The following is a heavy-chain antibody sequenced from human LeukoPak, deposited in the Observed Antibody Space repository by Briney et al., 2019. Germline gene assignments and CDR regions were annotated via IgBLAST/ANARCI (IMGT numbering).Heavy chain of an antibody. D-gene: IGHD3-10*01. J-gene: IGHJ4*02. CDR2: MNPNSGNT. Sequence: ASVKVSCKASGGTFSSYAISWVRQAPGQGLEWMGWMNPNSGNTGYAQKFQGRVTMTRNTSISTAYMELSSLRSEDTAVYYCARGNMVRGVLRFDYWGQGTLVTVSS. CDR3: ARGNMVRGVLRFDY. CDR1: GGTFSSYA. V-gene: IGHV1-8*02.